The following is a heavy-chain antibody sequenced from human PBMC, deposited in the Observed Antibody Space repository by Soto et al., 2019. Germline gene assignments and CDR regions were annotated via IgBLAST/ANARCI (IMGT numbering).Heavy chain of an antibody. D-gene: IGHD4-17*01. J-gene: IGHJ5*02. CDR3: ARDLLHNTVTTCGS. CDR1: GFTFSSYG. CDR2: ISYHGNDK. V-gene: IGHV3-30*03. Sequence: QVQLVESGGGVVQPGRSLRLSCAASGFTFSSYGMHGVRQAPGKGLEWVAVISYHGNDKYYADSVKGRFTISRDNVKSALDLQISSLRAEDTAIYFCARDLLHNTVTTCGSWGQGTLVTVSS.